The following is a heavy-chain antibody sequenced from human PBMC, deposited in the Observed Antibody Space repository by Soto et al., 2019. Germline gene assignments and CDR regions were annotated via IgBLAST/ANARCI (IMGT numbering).Heavy chain of an antibody. D-gene: IGHD3-22*01. CDR3: AKEYYYDSSGSVVGAFDI. CDR1: GFTFSSYS. V-gene: IGHV3-48*01. CDR2: ISSSSSTI. J-gene: IGHJ3*02. Sequence: GGSLRLSCAASGFTFSSYSMNWVRQAPGKGLEWVSYISSSSSTIYYADSVKGRFTISRDNAKNSLYLQMNSLRAEDTAVYYCAKEYYYDSSGSVVGAFDIWGQGTMVTVSS.